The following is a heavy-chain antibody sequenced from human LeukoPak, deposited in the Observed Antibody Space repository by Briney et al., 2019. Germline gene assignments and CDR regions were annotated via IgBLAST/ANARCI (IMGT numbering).Heavy chain of an antibody. CDR1: GFTFDDYG. Sequence: GGSLRLSCAASGFTFDDYGMSGVREAPGKGLEWVSGINWNGGRTGYAESVKGLFTISRDNTKNSLYLQMNSLRAEDTALYHCARAVSSSGLGAFDIWGQGTMVTVSS. D-gene: IGHD6-6*01. CDR3: ARAVSSSGLGAFDI. CDR2: INWNGGRT. V-gene: IGHV3-20*01. J-gene: IGHJ3*02.